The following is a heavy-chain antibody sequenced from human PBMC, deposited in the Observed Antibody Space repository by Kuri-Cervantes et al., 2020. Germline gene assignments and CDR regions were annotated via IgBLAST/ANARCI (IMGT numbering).Heavy chain of an antibody. CDR2: ISSSSYI. Sequence: GESLKISCAASGFTFSSYSMNWVRQAPGKGLEWVSSISSSSYIYYADSVKGRFTISRDNAKNSLYLQMNSLRAEDTAVYYCARDETGSFDYWGQGTLVTVSS. J-gene: IGHJ4*02. V-gene: IGHV3-21*03. CDR1: GFTFSSYS. D-gene: IGHD7-27*01. CDR3: ARDETGSFDY.